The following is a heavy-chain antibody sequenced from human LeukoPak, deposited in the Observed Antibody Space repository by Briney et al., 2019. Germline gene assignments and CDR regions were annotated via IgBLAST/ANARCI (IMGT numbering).Heavy chain of an antibody. CDR3: TRGGRNTSYYWYY. CDR1: ELTLSNYC. CDR2: IKRDGTET. V-gene: IGHV3-7*01. D-gene: IGHD1-26*01. J-gene: IGHJ4*02. Sequence: GGSLRLSCAASELTLSNYCMTWVRQGPGKGLEWVVPIKRDGTETYYVDSVRGRFTISRDNAENSVYLRMNSLRDEDTAVYYCTRGGRNTSYYWYYWGQGTLVTVSS.